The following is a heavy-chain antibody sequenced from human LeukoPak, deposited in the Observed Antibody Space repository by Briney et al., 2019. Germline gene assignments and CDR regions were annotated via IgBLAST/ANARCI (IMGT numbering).Heavy chain of an antibody. CDR3: ARDRERVKITFGGVTQRRVDAFDI. Sequence: SVKVSCKSSRGTFSSYAINWVRPAPCQGLEWMGRIIPMFGTSHYPQRFQGRVTITADESTSTAYMELRSLRSDDTAVYYCARDRERVKITFGGVTQRRVDAFDIWGQGTMVTISS. J-gene: IGHJ3*02. CDR2: IIPMFGTS. CDR1: RGTFSSYA. V-gene: IGHV1-69*15. D-gene: IGHD3-16*01.